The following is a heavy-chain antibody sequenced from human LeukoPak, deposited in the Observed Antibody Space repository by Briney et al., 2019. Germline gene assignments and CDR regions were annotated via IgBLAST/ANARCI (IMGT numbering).Heavy chain of an antibody. CDR3: ARGVLRLDY. CDR1: GGSFSGYC. J-gene: IGHJ4*02. CDR2: INHSGST. Sequence: PSETLSLTCAVYGGSFSGYCWSWIRQPPGKGLEWIGEINHSGSTNYNPSLKSRVTISVDTSKNQFSLKLSSVTAADTAVYYCARGVLRLDYWGQGTLVTVSS. V-gene: IGHV4-34*01. D-gene: IGHD3-16*01.